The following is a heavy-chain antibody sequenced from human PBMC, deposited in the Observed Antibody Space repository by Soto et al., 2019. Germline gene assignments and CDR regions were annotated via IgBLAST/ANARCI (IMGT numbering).Heavy chain of an antibody. CDR2: IIPIFGTA. V-gene: IGHV1-69*13. CDR3: ARWGKDIVVVPAAIPYYYYYYGMDV. D-gene: IGHD2-2*02. Sequence: VASVKVSCKASGGTFSSYAISWVRQAPGQGLEWMGGIIPIFGTANYAQKFQGRVTITADESTSTAYVELSSLRSEDTAVYYCARWGKDIVVVPAAIPYYYYYYGMDVWGQGTTVTVSS. J-gene: IGHJ6*02. CDR1: GGTFSSYA.